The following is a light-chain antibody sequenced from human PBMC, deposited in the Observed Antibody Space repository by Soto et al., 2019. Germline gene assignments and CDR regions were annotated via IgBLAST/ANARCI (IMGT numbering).Light chain of an antibody. CDR3: QQYDIWPPYT. CDR1: QSVNIN. V-gene: IGKV3-15*01. J-gene: IGKJ2*01. CDR2: DAS. Sequence: KLLTQSPATLSVSPGERATLSGRASQSVNINLAWYQQKPGQAPRLLIYDASTRATGIPPRFSGGGSGTEFTVTISSLQSEDFAIYYCQQYDIWPPYTFGQGAKVDIK.